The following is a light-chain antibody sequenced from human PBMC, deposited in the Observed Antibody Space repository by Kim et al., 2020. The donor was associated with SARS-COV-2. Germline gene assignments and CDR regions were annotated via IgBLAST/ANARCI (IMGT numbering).Light chain of an antibody. Sequence: PGERAPPSCRASQSVSNSRLAWYQQKPGQAPRLLIYDASSRATGITDRFSGSGSGTDFTLTISRLEPEDFAVYYCQQYGASSLTFGGGTKVDIK. J-gene: IGKJ4*01. CDR1: QSVSNSR. V-gene: IGKV3-20*01. CDR3: QQYGASSLT. CDR2: DAS.